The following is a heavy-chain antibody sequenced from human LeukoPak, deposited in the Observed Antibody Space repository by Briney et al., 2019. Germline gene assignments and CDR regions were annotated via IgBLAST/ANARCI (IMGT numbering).Heavy chain of an antibody. Sequence: SETLSLTCAVYGESFSGFYWTWIRQSPGKGLDWIGEITQGGSANYNPSLKSRVTISVDTSKNQFSLKLSSVTAADTAVYYCARGLVAARTVIGVDYWGQGTLVTVSS. J-gene: IGHJ4*02. CDR1: GESFSGFY. CDR3: ARGLVAARTVIGVDY. D-gene: IGHD6-6*01. V-gene: IGHV4-34*01. CDR2: ITQGGSA.